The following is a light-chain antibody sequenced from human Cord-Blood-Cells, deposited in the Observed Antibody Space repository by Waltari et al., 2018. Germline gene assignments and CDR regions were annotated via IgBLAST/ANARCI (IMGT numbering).Light chain of an antibody. CDR1: SSDVGGYTY. Sequence: QSALTQPASVSGSPGQSITISCTGTSSDVGGYTYVSWYQQHPGKAPQLMIYDVSKRPSGVSNRFSGSNSGNTASLTISGLQAEDEADYYCSSYTSSSTLVFGGGTKLTVL. CDR3: SSYTSSSTLV. CDR2: DVS. J-gene: IGLJ2*01. V-gene: IGLV2-14*01.